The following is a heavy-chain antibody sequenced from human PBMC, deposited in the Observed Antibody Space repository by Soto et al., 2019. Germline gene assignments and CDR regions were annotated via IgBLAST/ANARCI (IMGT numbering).Heavy chain of an antibody. V-gene: IGHV4-59*12. CDR1: GGSISSYY. J-gene: IGHJ6*03. D-gene: IGHD1-1*01. CDR3: AREGYGTSDYYYYYYMDV. Sequence: SETLSLTCTVSGGSISSYYWSWIRQPPGKGLEWIGYIYYSGSTNYNPSLKSRVTISVDTSKNQFSLKLSSVTAADTAVYYCAREGYGTSDYYYYYYMDVWGKGTTVTVSS. CDR2: IYYSGST.